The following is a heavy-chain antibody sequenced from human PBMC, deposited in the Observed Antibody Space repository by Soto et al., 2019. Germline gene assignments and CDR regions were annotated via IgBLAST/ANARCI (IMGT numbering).Heavy chain of an antibody. Sequence: PGRPLRLPYAAAEFTIGSYGTHWVRQAPGKGLEWVAVIWYDGSNKYYADSVKGRFTISRDNSKNTLYLQMNSLRAEDTAVYYCARDRYSGYDYPKGVFDYWGQGTLVTVSS. CDR1: EFTIGSYG. V-gene: IGHV3-33*01. J-gene: IGHJ4*02. D-gene: IGHD5-12*01. CDR2: IWYDGSNK. CDR3: ARDRYSGYDYPKGVFDY.